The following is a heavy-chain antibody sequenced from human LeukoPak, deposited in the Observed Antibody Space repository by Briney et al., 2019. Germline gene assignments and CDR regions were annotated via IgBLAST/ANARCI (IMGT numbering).Heavy chain of an antibody. Sequence: GGSLRLSCAASGFNFGSYWMNWARQAPGKGLEWVANIRGDGSDKVYVGSVRGRFTISRDNADNSLYLQMNRLSVDDTAVYYCARGLNSAIDFWGQGTLVTVSS. J-gene: IGHJ4*02. CDR1: GFNFGSYW. V-gene: IGHV3-7*04. CDR2: IRGDGSDK. CDR3: ARGLNSAIDF.